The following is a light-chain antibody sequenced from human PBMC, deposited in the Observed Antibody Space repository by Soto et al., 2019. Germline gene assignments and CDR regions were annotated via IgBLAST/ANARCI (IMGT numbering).Light chain of an antibody. J-gene: IGKJ1*01. CDR3: QQYGDSPQT. Sequence: EIVLTQSPGTLSLSAGERATLSCRASQSVGSSLSWYQQKPGQGPRLLSDGASNRATAITDRFSGSGFGTDFTPTITRLEPEAFAVYYCQQYGDSPQTFGPGTKVES. V-gene: IGKV3-20*01. CDR2: GAS. CDR1: QSVGSS.